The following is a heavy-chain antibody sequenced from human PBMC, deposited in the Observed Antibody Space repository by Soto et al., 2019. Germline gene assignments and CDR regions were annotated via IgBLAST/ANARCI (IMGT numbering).Heavy chain of an antibody. CDR1: GFTFSSYS. CDR2: ISSSSSYI. V-gene: IGHV3-21*01. D-gene: IGHD3-22*01. Sequence: GGSLRLSCAASGFTFSSYSMNWVRQAPGKGLEWVSSISSSSSYIYYADSVKGRFTISRDNATNSLYLQMNSLRAEDTAVYYCARDYYDSSGYYPFDYWGQGTLVTVSS. J-gene: IGHJ4*02. CDR3: ARDYYDSSGYYPFDY.